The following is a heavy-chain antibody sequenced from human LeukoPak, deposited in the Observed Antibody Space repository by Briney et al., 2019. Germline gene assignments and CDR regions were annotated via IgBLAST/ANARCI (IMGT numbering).Heavy chain of an antibody. Sequence: PGGSLRLSCAASGFTFSNYWMSWVRQAPGKGLDWVANIDHIEREKYYVDSVKGRFTISRDNAKNSLYLQINSLRADDTGVCYCAREFGYRGYIDYWGLGTLVTVSS. V-gene: IGHV3-7*03. CDR3: AREFGYRGYIDY. CDR1: GFTFSNYW. CDR2: IDHIEREK. J-gene: IGHJ4*03. D-gene: IGHD5-12*01.